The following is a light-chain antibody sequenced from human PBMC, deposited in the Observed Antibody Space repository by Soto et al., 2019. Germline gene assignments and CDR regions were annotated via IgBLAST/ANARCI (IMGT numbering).Light chain of an antibody. CDR3: SSYAGSNNLV. V-gene: IGLV2-8*01. J-gene: IGLJ1*01. CDR1: SSDVGGYSY. CDR2: EVS. Sequence: QSALTQPPSASGSPGQSGTIAFTGTSSDVGGYSYVSWYQQHPGKAPKLMIYEVSKRPSGVPDRFSGSKSGNTASLTVSGLQAEDEADYYCSSYAGSNNLVFGTGTKVTVL.